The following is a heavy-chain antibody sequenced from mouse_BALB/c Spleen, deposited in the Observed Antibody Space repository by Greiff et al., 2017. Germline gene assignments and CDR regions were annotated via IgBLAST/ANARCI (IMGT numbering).Heavy chain of an antibody. CDR2: ISYSGST. D-gene: IGHD1-1*01. V-gene: IGHV3-2*02. CDR1: GYSITSDYA. CDR3: AYYYGSSFAY. J-gene: IGHJ3*01. Sequence: DVKLQESGPGLVKPSQSLSLTCTVTGYSITSDYAWNWIRQFPGNKLEWMGYISYSGSTSYNPSLKSRISITRDTSKNQFFLQLNSVTTEDTATYYCAYYYGSSFAYWGQGTLVTVSA.